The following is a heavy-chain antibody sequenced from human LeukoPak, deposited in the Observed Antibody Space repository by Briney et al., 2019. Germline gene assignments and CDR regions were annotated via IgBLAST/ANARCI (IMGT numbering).Heavy chain of an antibody. CDR3: AADSLAAAAGTGLGLG. V-gene: IGHV1-58*01. Sequence: GTSVKVSCKASGFTFTSSAVQWVRQARGQRLEWIGWIVVGSGNTNYAQKFQERVTITRDMSTSTAYMELSSLRSEDTAVYYCAADSLAAAAGTGLGLGWGQGTLVTVSS. CDR2: IVVGSGNT. CDR1: GFTFTSSA. D-gene: IGHD6-13*01. J-gene: IGHJ4*02.